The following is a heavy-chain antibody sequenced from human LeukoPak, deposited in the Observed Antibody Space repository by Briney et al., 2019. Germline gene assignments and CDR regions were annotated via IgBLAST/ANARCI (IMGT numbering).Heavy chain of an antibody. CDR2: ISAYNGNT. Sequence: ASVKVSCKAFGYTFTSYGISWVRQAPGQGLEWMGWISAYNGNTNYAQKLQGRVTMTTDTSTSTAYMELRSLGSDDTAVYYCARGVSSGWFYYSDYWGQGTLVTVSS. CDR3: ARGVSSGWFYYSDY. V-gene: IGHV1-18*01. D-gene: IGHD6-19*01. J-gene: IGHJ4*02. CDR1: GYTFTSYG.